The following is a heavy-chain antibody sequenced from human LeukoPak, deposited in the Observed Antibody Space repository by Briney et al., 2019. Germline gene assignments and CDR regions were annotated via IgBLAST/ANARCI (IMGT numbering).Heavy chain of an antibody. Sequence: SETLSLTCTVSGGSVSSGSYYWSWIRQPPGKGLEWIGYIYYSGSTNYNPSLKSRVTISVDTSKNQFSLKLSSVTAADTAVYYCARRGIAMAQGAFDIWGQGTMVTVSS. CDR2: IYYSGST. J-gene: IGHJ3*02. CDR1: GGSVSSGSYY. V-gene: IGHV4-61*01. CDR3: ARRGIAMAQGAFDI. D-gene: IGHD5-18*01.